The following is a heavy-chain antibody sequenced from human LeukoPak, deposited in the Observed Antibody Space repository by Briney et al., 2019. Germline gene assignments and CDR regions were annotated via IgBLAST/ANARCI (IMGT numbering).Heavy chain of an antibody. J-gene: IGHJ5*02. CDR3: ARDLTRPTYGGSGVDWFDP. V-gene: IGHV4-4*07. D-gene: IGHD3-10*01. Sequence: SETLSLTCTVSGASISSYYWSWIRQPAGKGLEWIGRMYVSGSTSCNPSLKSRVTMSVDTSKNQFSLKLSSVTAADTAVYYCARDLTRPTYGGSGVDWFDPWGQGTLVTVSS. CDR2: MYVSGST. CDR1: GASISSYY.